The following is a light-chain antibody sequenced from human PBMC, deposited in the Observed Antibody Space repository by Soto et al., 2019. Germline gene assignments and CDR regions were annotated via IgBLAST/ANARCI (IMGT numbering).Light chain of an antibody. V-gene: IGKV3-11*02. Sequence: EIVLTQYPATLSLSPGERVTLSCRASQSVSSYFAWYQQKPGQAPRLLIYDASNRATGIPARFSGSGSGRDFTLTISSLEPEDFAVYYGQQRSNGPLTFSQGKRREIK. J-gene: IGKJ5*01. CDR3: QQRSNGPLT. CDR1: QSVSSY. CDR2: DAS.